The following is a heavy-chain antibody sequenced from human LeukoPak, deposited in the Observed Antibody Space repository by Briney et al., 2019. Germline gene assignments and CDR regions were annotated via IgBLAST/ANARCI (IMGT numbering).Heavy chain of an antibody. CDR1: GYTFTSYG. CDR3: ARDIGLVVVPAALIDY. Sequence: ASVKVSCKASGYTFTSYGISWVRQAPGQGLEWMGWISAYNGNTNYAQKLQGRVTMTTDTSTSTAYMELRSLRSDDTAVYYCARDIGLVVVPAALIDYWGQGTLVTVSS. J-gene: IGHJ4*02. D-gene: IGHD2-2*01. CDR2: ISAYNGNT. V-gene: IGHV1-18*01.